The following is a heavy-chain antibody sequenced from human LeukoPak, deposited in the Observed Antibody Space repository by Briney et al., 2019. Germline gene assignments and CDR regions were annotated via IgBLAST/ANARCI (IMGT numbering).Heavy chain of an antibody. CDR2: TYYRSKWYN. CDR1: GDSVSSNSAA. CDR3: ARAEGYYDSSGPFDY. V-gene: IGHV6-1*01. Sequence: SQTLSLTCAISGDSVSSNSAAWNWIRQSPSRGLEWLGRTYYRSKWYNDYAVSVKSRITINPDTSKNQFPLQLNSVTPEDTAVYYCARAEGYYDSSGPFDYWGQGTLVTVSS. D-gene: IGHD3-22*01. J-gene: IGHJ4*02.